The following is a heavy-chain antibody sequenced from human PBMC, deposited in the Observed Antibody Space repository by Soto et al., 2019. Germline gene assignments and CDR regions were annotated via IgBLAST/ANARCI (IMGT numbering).Heavy chain of an antibody. J-gene: IGHJ2*01. CDR3: ARKVWGSTGRADLWYFDL. CDR2: ISGGGDAT. CDR1: GFTFSGYA. V-gene: IGHV3-23*04. Sequence: EVQLVDSGGGLVQPGGSLRLSCAASGFTFSGYALPWVRQAPGKGLEWVSAISGGGDATFYADSVKGRFTISRDNSKNTLYLHMNSLRVEDTAVYDCARKVWGSTGRADLWYFDLWGRGTLVTVSS. D-gene: IGHD3-16*01.